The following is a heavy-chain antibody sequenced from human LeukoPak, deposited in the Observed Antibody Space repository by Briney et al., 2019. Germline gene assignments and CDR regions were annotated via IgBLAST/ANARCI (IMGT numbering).Heavy chain of an antibody. V-gene: IGHV3-23*01. Sequence: PGGSLRLSCTTSGFTFSSFAMTWVRQAPGKGLDWVSAIGGSGGATYYGKSVKGRFIISRDNSKNTLYLQMNSLRAEDTAVYYCAKANGQLVLYFDYWGQGTLVTVSS. CDR1: GFTFSSFA. J-gene: IGHJ4*02. CDR3: AKANGQLVLYFDY. D-gene: IGHD6-13*01. CDR2: IGGSGGAT.